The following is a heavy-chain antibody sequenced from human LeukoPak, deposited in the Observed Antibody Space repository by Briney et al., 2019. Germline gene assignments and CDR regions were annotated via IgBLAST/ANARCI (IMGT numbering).Heavy chain of an antibody. CDR1: GFTFSSYA. CDR2: IKNDGAVK. D-gene: IGHD6-13*01. Sequence: GGSLRLSCAASGFTFSSYAMSWVRQAPGKGLEWVANIKNDGAVKNYVDSVKGRFTISRDNAKNSLYLQMNSLRAEDTAVYYCAKDSYSKGDFWGQGVLVTVSS. CDR3: AKDSYSKGDF. V-gene: IGHV3-7*01. J-gene: IGHJ4*02.